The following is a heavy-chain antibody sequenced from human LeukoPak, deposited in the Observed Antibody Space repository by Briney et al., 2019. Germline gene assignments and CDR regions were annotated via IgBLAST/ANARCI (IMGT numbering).Heavy chain of an antibody. CDR1: GGTFSGYY. CDR2: INHSGST. J-gene: IGHJ4*02. V-gene: IGHV4-34*01. CDR3: ARRYYYGSGSSQ. Sequence: SETLSLTCAAYGGTFSGYYWSWIRQPPGKGLEWIGEINHSGSTNYNPSLKNRVTISADTTQNQFPQKQSSMTAADTDVYYCARRYYYGSGSSQWGQRTLVTVSS. D-gene: IGHD3-10*01.